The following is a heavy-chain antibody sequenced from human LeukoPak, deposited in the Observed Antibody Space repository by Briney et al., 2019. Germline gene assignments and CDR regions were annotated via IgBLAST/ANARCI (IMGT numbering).Heavy chain of an antibody. CDR1: GYTFTSYY. CDR2: INPSGGST. J-gene: IGHJ6*03. V-gene: IGHV1-46*03. CDR3: ARDTIFGVVTWAGYYYYMDV. Sequence: GASVKVSCKASGYTFTSYYMHWLRQAPGQGLEWMGIINPSGGSTSYAQKFQGRVTMTRDTSTSTVYMELSSLRSEDTAVYYCARDTIFGVVTWAGYYYYMDVWGKGTTVTVSS. D-gene: IGHD3-3*01.